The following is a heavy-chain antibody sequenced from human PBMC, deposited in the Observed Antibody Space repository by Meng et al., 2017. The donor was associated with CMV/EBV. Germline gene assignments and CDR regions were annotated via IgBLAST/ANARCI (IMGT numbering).Heavy chain of an antibody. J-gene: IGHJ6*02. D-gene: IGHD6-6*01. CDR1: GFTFEDYA. CDR2: ISWNSGSL. V-gene: IGHV3-9*01. CDR3: AKGHSSSGFYYYYGMDV. Sequence: GESLKISCAASGFTFEDYAMHWDRQAPGKGLEWVSGISWNSGSLGYADSVKGRFTISRDNAKNSLYLQMNSLRAEDTALYYCAKGHSSSGFYYYYGMDVWGQGTTVTVSS.